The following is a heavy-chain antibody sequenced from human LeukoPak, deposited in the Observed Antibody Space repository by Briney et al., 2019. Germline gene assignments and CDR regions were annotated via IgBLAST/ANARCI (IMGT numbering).Heavy chain of an antibody. CDR1: GFTFSSYA. CDR3: AGDGGYDFWSPVGFDP. CDR2: ISYGGSNK. Sequence: GGSLRLSCAASGFTFSSYAMHWVRQAPGKGLEWVAVISYGGSNKYYADSVKGRFTIPRDNSKNTLYLQMNSLRAEDTAVYYCAGDGGYDFWSPVGFDPWGQGTLVTVSS. J-gene: IGHJ5*02. D-gene: IGHD3-3*01. V-gene: IGHV3-30*01.